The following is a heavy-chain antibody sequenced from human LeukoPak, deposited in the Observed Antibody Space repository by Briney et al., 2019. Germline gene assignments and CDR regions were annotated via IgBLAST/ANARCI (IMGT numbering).Heavy chain of an antibody. J-gene: IGHJ4*02. Sequence: GGSLRLSGAASGFTFSSYAMSWVRQAPGKGREWVSAISGSGGSTYYADSVKGRFTISRDNSKNTLYLQMNSLRAEDTAVYYCAKGPQATYSGSYWGQGTLVTVSS. V-gene: IGHV3-23*01. CDR3: AKGPQATYSGSY. CDR1: GFTFSSYA. CDR2: ISGSGGST. D-gene: IGHD1-26*01.